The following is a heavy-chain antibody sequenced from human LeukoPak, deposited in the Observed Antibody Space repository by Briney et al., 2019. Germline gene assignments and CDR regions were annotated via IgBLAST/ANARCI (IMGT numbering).Heavy chain of an antibody. CDR3: ATHCTSTTCYAY. D-gene: IGHD2-2*01. V-gene: IGHV3-23*01. Sequence: GGSLRLSCAASGFTFSDYAMSWVRQAPGKGLEWVSAISGGGSSTYYADFVKGRFTISRDNAKNTLYMQMNSLRAEDTAVYYCATHCTSTTCYAYWGQGTLVTVSS. J-gene: IGHJ4*02. CDR2: ISGGGSST. CDR1: GFTFSDYA.